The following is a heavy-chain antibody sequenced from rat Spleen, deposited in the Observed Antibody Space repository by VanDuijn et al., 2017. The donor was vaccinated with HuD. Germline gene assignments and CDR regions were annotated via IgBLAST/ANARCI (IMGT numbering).Heavy chain of an antibody. J-gene: IGHJ2*01. CDR3: ARSVFDY. Sequence: EVQLVESDGGLVQPGRSLKLPCAASGFIFSDYYMAWVRQAPTKGLEWVATISYDGSRTYYRDSVKGRFTISRDNAKTTLYLQMDSLRSEDTATYYCARSVFDYWGQGVMVTVSS. CDR1: GFIFSDYY. CDR2: ISYDGSRT. V-gene: IGHV5-29*01.